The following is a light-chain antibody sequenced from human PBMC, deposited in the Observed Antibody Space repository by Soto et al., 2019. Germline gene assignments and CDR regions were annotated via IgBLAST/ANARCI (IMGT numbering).Light chain of an antibody. V-gene: IGKV1-9*01. Sequence: IQFTQSPSSLSASVGDRVTITCRASQAISGYLAWYQQNPGQAPKLLTYAASTLQSGVPSRFSGSGSGTDFTLTISSLHPADFATYYCQQFKSYPYTFGQGTKVDIK. CDR3: QQFKSYPYT. J-gene: IGKJ2*01. CDR2: AAS. CDR1: QAISGY.